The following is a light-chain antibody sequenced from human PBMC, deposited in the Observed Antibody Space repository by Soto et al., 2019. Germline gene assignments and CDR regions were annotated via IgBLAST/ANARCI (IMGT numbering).Light chain of an antibody. CDR1: QSVSSSY. Sequence: EIVLTQSPGTLSLSPGERATVSCRASQSVSSSYLAWYQQKPGQAPRLLIYGASSRATGIPDRFSGSGSGTDFALTISRLAPQDFAVYYCQQYGSSPPITFGQGTRLEIK. CDR3: QQYGSSPPIT. J-gene: IGKJ5*01. V-gene: IGKV3-20*01. CDR2: GAS.